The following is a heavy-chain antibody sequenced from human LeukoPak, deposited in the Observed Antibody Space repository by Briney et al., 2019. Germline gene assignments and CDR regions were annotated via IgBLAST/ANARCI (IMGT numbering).Heavy chain of an antibody. CDR2: ISTSSYYI. V-gene: IGHV3-21*06. Sequence: GGSLRLSCAASGFTFSSYSMNWVRQAPGKGLEWVSSISTSSYYIFYADSAKGRFTISRDNAKNSLYLQMDSLRADDTAVYYCAREGALVWFGELLSPWSQGTLVTVSS. D-gene: IGHD3-10*01. J-gene: IGHJ5*02. CDR3: AREGALVWFGELLSP. CDR1: GFTFSSYS.